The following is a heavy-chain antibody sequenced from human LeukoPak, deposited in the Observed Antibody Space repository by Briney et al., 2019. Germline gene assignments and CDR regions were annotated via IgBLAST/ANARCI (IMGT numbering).Heavy chain of an antibody. D-gene: IGHD5-12*01. CDR1: GFTFSSYA. V-gene: IGHV3-30*04. CDR3: ARSAAAGRIVATFGY. CDR2: ISYDGGDK. Sequence: PGGSLRLSCAASGFTFSSYAMHWVRQAPGKGLEWVAVISYDGGDKYYAESMKGRFTISRDNSKNTLYLQMNSLRAEDTAVYYCARSAAAGRIVATFGYWGQGTLVIVSS. J-gene: IGHJ4*02.